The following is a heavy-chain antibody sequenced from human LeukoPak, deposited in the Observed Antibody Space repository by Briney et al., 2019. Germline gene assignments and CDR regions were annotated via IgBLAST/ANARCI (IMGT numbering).Heavy chain of an antibody. CDR3: GKTDIYFNPIDY. Sequence: SETLSLTCAVSGVSISSSEWWIWVRQPPGQGLEWIGEIHHDGRTRYNPSLKSRVTMSMDYSKNQFSLSVTSVTAADTAIYYCGKTDIYFNPIDYWGPGSLVTVSS. CDR1: GVSISSSEW. J-gene: IGHJ4*02. D-gene: IGHD3-9*01. CDR2: IHHDGRT. V-gene: IGHV4-4*02.